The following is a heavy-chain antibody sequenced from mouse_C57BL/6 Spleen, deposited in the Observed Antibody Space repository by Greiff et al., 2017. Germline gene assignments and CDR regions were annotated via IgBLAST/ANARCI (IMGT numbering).Heavy chain of an antibody. CDR2: ISGGGGNT. Sequence: EVKVVESGGGLVKPGGSLKLSCAASGFTFSSYTMSWVRQTPGKRLEWVATISGGGGNTYYPDSVKGRFTIATDNDNNTLYLKMSSLESEDTALYYCARGGGYWYFDVWGTGTTVTVSS. J-gene: IGHJ1*03. CDR3: ARGGGYWYFDV. CDR1: GFTFSSYT. D-gene: IGHD1-1*02. V-gene: IGHV5-9*01.